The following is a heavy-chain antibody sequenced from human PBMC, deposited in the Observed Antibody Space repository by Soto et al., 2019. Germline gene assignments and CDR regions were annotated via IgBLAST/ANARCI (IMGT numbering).Heavy chain of an antibody. CDR2: TYYRSKWYN. D-gene: IGHD1-7*01. J-gene: IGHJ6*02. CDR3: AREVGITGTTPSVLYYYYGMDV. Sequence: PSQTLSLTCVISGDSVSSNSAAWNWIRQSPSRGLEWLGRTYYRSKWYNDYAVSVKSRITINPDTSKNQFSLQLNSVTPEDTAVYYCAREVGITGTTPSVLYYYYGMDVWGQGTTVTVSS. V-gene: IGHV6-1*01. CDR1: GDSVSSNSAA.